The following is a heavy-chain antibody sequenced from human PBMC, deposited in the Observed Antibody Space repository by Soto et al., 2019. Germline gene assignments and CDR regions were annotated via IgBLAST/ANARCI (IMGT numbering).Heavy chain of an antibody. CDR2: INSDGSST. CDR3: ARDLRYCSGGTCYLYYYGMDV. D-gene: IGHD2-15*01. Sequence: EMQLVESGGGLIQPGTSLRLSCAASGFTFSNFWMHWVRQAPGKGLVWVARINSDGSSTSYADSVKGRFTISRDNAKNTLYVQMNSLRAEDTAVYYCARDLRYCSGGTCYLYYYGMDVWGPGTTVTVSS. J-gene: IGHJ6*02. V-gene: IGHV3-74*01. CDR1: GFTFSNFW.